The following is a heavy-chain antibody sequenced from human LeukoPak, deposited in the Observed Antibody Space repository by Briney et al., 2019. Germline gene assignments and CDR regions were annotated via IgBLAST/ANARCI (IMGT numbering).Heavy chain of an antibody. J-gene: IGHJ4*02. CDR1: GGPFSGRS. V-gene: IGHV4-34*01. D-gene: IGHD6-13*01. CDR2: INSSGST. Sequence: PSETLSLTCVVSGGPFSGRSWIWIRQPPGKGLEWIGEINSSGSTNYNPSLKSRVTISVDTSKNQFSLKLSSVTAADTAVYYCARVVGAAAPPDYWGQGTLVTVSS. CDR3: ARVVGAAAPPDY.